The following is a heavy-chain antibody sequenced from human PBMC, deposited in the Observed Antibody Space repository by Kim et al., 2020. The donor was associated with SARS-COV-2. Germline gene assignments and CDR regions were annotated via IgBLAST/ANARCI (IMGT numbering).Heavy chain of an antibody. CDR3: ARVAAAGYYYYYGMDV. V-gene: IGHV6-1*01. D-gene: IGHD6-13*01. Sequence: SVKSRITINPDTSKNQFSLQLNSVTPEDTAVYYCARVAAAGYYYYYGMDVWGQGTTVTVSS. J-gene: IGHJ6*02.